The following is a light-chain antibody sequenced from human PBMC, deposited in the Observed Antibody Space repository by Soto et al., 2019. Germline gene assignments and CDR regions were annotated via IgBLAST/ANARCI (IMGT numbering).Light chain of an antibody. J-gene: IGLJ2*01. V-gene: IGLV2-8*01. CDR2: DVN. CDR3: ISYAGSNKPA. Sequence: QSALTQPPSACGSPEQSVAISCSGTSSDVGGYNYVSWYQQHPGKAPKLMIYDVNKRPSGVPDRFSGSKSGNTASLTVSGLQAEDEADYYCISYAGSNKPAFGGGTKLTVL. CDR1: SSDVGGYNY.